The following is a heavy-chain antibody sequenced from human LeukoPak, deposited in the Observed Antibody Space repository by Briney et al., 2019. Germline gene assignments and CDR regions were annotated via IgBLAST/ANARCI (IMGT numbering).Heavy chain of an antibody. CDR2: INTYHGNT. D-gene: IGHD3-10*01. J-gene: IGHJ3*02. CDR3: AREGAAGPAFDI. CDR1: GYTFNNYG. V-gene: IGHV1-18*01. Sequence: ASVKVSCKASGYTFNNYGITWVRQAPGQGPEWMAWINTYHGNTNYAQKVQGRVTVTTDTSTNTAYMELRSLRSDDTAVYYCAREGAAGPAFDIWGQGTMITVSS.